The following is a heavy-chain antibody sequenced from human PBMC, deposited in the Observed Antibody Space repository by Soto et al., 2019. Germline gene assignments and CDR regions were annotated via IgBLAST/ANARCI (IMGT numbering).Heavy chain of an antibody. CDR1: GFTFSNYA. CDR3: ATANTPYAFDM. V-gene: IGHV3-7*01. Sequence: SGGSLRLSCTVSGFTFSNYAFTWVRQAPGEGLEWVSNINPAGNVQHYADSVKERFTISRDNAKNSLFLQMSGLRVEDTAVYYCATANTPYAFDMWGQGTMVTVSS. CDR2: INPAGNVQ. J-gene: IGHJ3*02.